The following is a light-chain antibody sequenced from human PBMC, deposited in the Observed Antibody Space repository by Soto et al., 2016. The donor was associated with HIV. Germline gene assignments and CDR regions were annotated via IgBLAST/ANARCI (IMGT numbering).Light chain of an antibody. Sequence: SFDLTQPPSVSVSPGQTASITCSGDTLGNKYVPWYQQKTGQSPVLVLYQDLRRPSGMSERFSGSNSGNTATLTISGTQPLDEADYYCQAYDSSAVVFGGGTKLTVL. CDR2: QDL. CDR1: TLGNKY. CDR3: QAYDSSAVV. V-gene: IGLV3-1*01. J-gene: IGLJ2*01.